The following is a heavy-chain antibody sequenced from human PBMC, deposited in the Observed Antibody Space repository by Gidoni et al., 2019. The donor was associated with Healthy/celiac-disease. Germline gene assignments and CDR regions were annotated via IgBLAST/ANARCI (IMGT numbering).Heavy chain of an antibody. V-gene: IGHV2-26*01. J-gene: IGHJ4*02. CDR3: ARIGMGSEGWNYGGTLDY. Sequence: QVTLKESGPVLVKPTETLTLTCTVSGFSLSNARMGVSWIRQPPGKALEWLAHIFSNDEKSYSTSLKSRLTISKDTSKSQVVLTMTNMDPVDTATYYCARIGMGSEGWNYGGTLDYWGQGTLVTVSS. CDR2: IFSNDEK. D-gene: IGHD1-7*01. CDR1: GFSLSNARMG.